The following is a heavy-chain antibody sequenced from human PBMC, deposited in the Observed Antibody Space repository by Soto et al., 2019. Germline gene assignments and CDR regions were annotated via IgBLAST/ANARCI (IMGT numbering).Heavy chain of an antibody. CDR1: GCSISSGGYY. Sequence: SETLSLTCTFSGCSISSGGYYWSWIRKHPGKGLEWIGYIYYSGSTYYNPSLKSRVTISVDTSKNQFSLKLSSVTAADTAVYYCARLRATVIDYWGQGTLVTVSS. V-gene: IGHV4-31*03. CDR3: ARLRATVIDY. D-gene: IGHD4-17*01. CDR2: IYYSGST. J-gene: IGHJ4*02.